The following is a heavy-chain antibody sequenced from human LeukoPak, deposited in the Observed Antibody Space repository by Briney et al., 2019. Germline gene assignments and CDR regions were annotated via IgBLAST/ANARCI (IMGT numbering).Heavy chain of an antibody. CDR1: GYTFTGYY. CDR2: INPNSGGT. Sequence: ASVKVSCKASGYTFTGYYMHWVRQAPGQGLEWMGWINPNSGGTNYAQKFQGRVTMTRDTSISTAYMELSRLRSDDTAVYYCAIGRVVVPAGTKCHEPRGRYWGQGTLVTVSS. J-gene: IGHJ4*02. CDR3: AIGRVVVPAGTKCHEPRGRY. V-gene: IGHV1-2*02. D-gene: IGHD2-2*01.